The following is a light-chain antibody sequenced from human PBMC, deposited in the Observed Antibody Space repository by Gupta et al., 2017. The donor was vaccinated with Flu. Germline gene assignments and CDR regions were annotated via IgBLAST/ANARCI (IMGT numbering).Light chain of an antibody. V-gene: IGLV2-14*01. CDR2: EVS. J-gene: IGLJ2*01. CDR3: SSYTGSSTLV. CDR1: SSDVGGYNY. Sequence: SITISFTGTSSDVGGYNYVSWYQQHPGKAPKLMIYEVSNRPSGVSNRFSGSKSGNTASLTISGLQAEDEADYYCSSYTGSSTLVFGGGTKVTVL.